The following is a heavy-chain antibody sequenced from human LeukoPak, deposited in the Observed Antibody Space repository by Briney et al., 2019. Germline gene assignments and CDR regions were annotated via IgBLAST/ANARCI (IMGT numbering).Heavy chain of an antibody. Sequence: PSQTLSLTCTVSGGSISSGGYYWSWIRQHPGKGLEWIGYIYYSGSTYYNPSLKSRVTISVGTSKNQFSLKLSSVTAADTAVYYCARDRDTAMAPGALDIWGQGTMVTVSS. V-gene: IGHV4-31*03. CDR2: IYYSGST. CDR3: ARDRDTAMAPGALDI. D-gene: IGHD5-18*01. CDR1: GGSISSGGYY. J-gene: IGHJ3*02.